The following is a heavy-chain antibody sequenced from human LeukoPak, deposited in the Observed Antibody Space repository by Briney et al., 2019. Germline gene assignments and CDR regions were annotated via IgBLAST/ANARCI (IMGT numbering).Heavy chain of an antibody. Sequence: TASETLSLTCTVSGGSISSGGYYWSWIRQHPGKGLEWIGYIYYSGSTYYNPSLKSRVTISVDTSKNQFSLKLSSVTAADTAVYYCARSEYNQLLSYYYYGMDVWGQGTTVTVSS. CDR3: ARSEYNQLLSYYYYGMDV. CDR1: GGSISSGGYY. D-gene: IGHD2-2*01. J-gene: IGHJ6*02. V-gene: IGHV4-31*03. CDR2: IYYSGST.